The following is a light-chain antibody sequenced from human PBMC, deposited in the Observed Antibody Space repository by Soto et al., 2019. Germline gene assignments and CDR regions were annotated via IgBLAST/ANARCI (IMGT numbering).Light chain of an antibody. V-gene: IGKV1-27*01. CDR2: AAS. CDR3: QTYTNVPA. J-gene: IGKJ4*01. Sequence: DIQMTQSPSSLSASVGDRVTITCRASQGISNYLAWYQQIPGKVPKLLISAASTLQSGVPSRFSGSGSGTDFTLTISSLQPEDVATYYCQTYTNVPAFDGGTKVEIK. CDR1: QGISNY.